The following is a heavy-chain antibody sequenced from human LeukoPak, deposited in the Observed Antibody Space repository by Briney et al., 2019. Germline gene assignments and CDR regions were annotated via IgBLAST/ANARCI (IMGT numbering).Heavy chain of an antibody. V-gene: IGHV1-46*01. Sequence: ASVKVSCKASGYTFIRYYMHWVRQAPGQGLEWMGMINPSGGSTSYAQKFQGRVTVTSDTSTTTVYMELSGLRSDDTAVYYCAREWALSGTGSIGCPYWGQGTLVTVPS. D-gene: IGHD3-10*01. CDR1: GYTFIRYY. J-gene: IGHJ4*02. CDR2: INPSGGST. CDR3: AREWALSGTGSIGCPY.